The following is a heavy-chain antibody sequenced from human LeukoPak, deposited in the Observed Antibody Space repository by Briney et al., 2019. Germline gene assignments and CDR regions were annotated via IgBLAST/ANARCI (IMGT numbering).Heavy chain of an antibody. CDR3: AGAYGNYDYGMDV. CDR1: GFTFSRYA. Sequence: GGSLRLSCAASGFTFSRYAMSWVRQAPGKGLEWVSAVSVSGGSAYYADSVKGRFTISRDNSKNTLYLQMHSLRAEDTAVYYCAGAYGNYDYGMDVWGQGTTVTVSS. V-gene: IGHV3-23*01. J-gene: IGHJ6*02. D-gene: IGHD4-17*01. CDR2: VSVSGGSA.